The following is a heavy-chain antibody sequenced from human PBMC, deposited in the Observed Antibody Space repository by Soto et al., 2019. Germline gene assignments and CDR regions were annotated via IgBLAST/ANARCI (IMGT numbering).Heavy chain of an antibody. CDR3: ARDCSSTSCYAYP. CDR2: IIPILGIA. D-gene: IGHD2-2*01. Sequence: QVQLVQSGAEVKKPGSSVKVSCKASGGTFSSYTISWVRQAPGQGLEWMGRIIPILGIANYAQKFQGRVTITADKSTSTADMELSSLRSEDTAVYYCARDCSSTSCYAYPWGQGTLFTVSS. J-gene: IGHJ5*02. V-gene: IGHV1-69*08. CDR1: GGTFSSYT.